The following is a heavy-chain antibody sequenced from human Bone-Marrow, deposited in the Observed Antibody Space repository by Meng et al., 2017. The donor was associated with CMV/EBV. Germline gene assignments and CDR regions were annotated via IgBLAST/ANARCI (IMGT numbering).Heavy chain of an antibody. D-gene: IGHD6-6*01. J-gene: IGHJ6*02. CDR3: AREYSSYYYYYYGMDV. V-gene: IGHV3-30-3*01. Sequence: GESLKISCAASGFTFSDHYINWVRQAPGKGLEWVAVISYDGSNKYYADSVKGRFTISRDNSKNTLYLQMNSLRAEDTAVYFCAREYSSYYYYYYGMDVWGQGTTVTVSS. CDR2: ISYDGSNK. CDR1: GFTFSDHY.